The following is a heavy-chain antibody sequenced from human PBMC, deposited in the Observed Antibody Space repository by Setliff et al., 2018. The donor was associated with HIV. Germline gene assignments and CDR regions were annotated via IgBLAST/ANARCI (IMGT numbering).Heavy chain of an antibody. D-gene: IGHD3-10*01. CDR2: INHSGST. V-gene: IGHV4-34*01. Sequence: SETLSLTCAVYGGSFSGYYWSWIRQPPGKGLEWIGEINHSGSTNYNPSLKSRVTISVDTSKNQFSLKLSSVTAADTAVYYCAREGSPNAFDIWGQGTRVTVS. CDR3: AREGSPNAFDI. J-gene: IGHJ3*02. CDR1: GGSFSGYY.